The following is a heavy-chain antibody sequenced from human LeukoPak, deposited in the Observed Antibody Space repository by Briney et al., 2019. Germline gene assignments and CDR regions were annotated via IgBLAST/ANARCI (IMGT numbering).Heavy chain of an antibody. Sequence: PSETLSLTCTVSGGSISSFYWSWIWQPPGKGLEWIGYIYSSGSTNYNPSLRSRVTISVDTSKNQFSLKLNSVTAADTAVYYCARERIDGFNVGAFDIWGQGTMVTVSS. D-gene: IGHD5-24*01. CDR1: GGSISSFY. CDR3: ARERIDGFNVGAFDI. V-gene: IGHV4-59*01. J-gene: IGHJ3*02. CDR2: IYSSGST.